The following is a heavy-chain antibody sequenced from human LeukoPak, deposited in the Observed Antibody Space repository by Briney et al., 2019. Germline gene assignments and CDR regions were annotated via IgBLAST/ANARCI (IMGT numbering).Heavy chain of an antibody. CDR1: GSTFTSYG. V-gene: IGHV1-18*01. D-gene: IGHD3-16*02. CDR2: ISAYNGNT. Sequence: GASVKVSFKASGSTFTSYGISWLRQAPGQGLEWMGGISAYNGNTNYAQKLPCRVTMTTDTSTSTAYMELRSLRSDDTAVYYCARKNCVWGSYRPDDAFDIWGQGTMVTVSS. J-gene: IGHJ3*02. CDR3: ARKNCVWGSYRPDDAFDI.